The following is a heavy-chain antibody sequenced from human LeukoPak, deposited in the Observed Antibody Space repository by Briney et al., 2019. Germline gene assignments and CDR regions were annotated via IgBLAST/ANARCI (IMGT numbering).Heavy chain of an antibody. V-gene: IGHV3-30-3*01. CDR2: ISYDGSNK. J-gene: IGHJ4*02. CDR3: ARRIAEGGLDY. D-gene: IGHD2-15*01. Sequence: GGSLRLSCAASGFTFSSYPLNWVRQAPGKGLEWVAVISYDGSNKYYADSVKGRFTISRDNSKNTLYLQMNSLRAEDTAVFYCARRIAEGGLDYWGQGTLVTVSS. CDR1: GFTFSSYP.